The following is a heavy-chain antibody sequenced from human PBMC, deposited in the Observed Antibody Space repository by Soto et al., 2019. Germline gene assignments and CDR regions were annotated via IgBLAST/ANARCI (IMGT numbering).Heavy chain of an antibody. Sequence: SETLSLTCTVSGGSISSSSYYWGWIRQPPGKGLEWIGSIYYSGSTYYNPSLKSRVTISVDTSKNQFSLKLSSVTAADTAVYYCARWWSGSRQGFDPWGQGTLVTVSS. CDR1: GGSISSSSYY. J-gene: IGHJ5*02. V-gene: IGHV4-39*07. CDR3: ARWWSGSRQGFDP. CDR2: IYYSGST. D-gene: IGHD3-3*01.